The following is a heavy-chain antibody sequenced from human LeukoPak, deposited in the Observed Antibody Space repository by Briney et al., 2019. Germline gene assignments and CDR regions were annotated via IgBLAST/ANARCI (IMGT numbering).Heavy chain of an antibody. CDR3: ARNGGWYEFDY. Sequence: GGSLRLSCAASGFTFSSYGMHWVRQAPGKGLEWVAVISYDGSNKYYADSVKGRFTISRDNSKNTLYLQMNSLRAEDTAVYYCARNGGWYEFDYWGQGTLVTVSS. V-gene: IGHV3-30*19. CDR1: GFTFSSYG. CDR2: ISYDGSNK. D-gene: IGHD6-19*01. J-gene: IGHJ4*02.